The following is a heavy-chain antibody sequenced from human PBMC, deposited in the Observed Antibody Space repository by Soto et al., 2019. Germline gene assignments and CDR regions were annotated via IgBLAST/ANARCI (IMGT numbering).Heavy chain of an antibody. J-gene: IGHJ6*02. CDR3: ARDRGYNWNFYGMDV. D-gene: IGHD1-20*01. CDR2: ISSSSSYI. V-gene: IGHV3-21*01. CDR1: GFTFSSYS. Sequence: GGSLRLSCAASGFTFSSYSMNWVRQAPGKGLEWVSSISSSSSYIYYADSVKGRFTISRDNAKNSLYLQMNSLRAEDTAVYYCARDRGYNWNFYGMDVWGQGTTVTVSS.